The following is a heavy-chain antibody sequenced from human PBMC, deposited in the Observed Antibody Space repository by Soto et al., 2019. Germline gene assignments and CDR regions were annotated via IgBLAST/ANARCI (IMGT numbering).Heavy chain of an antibody. Sequence: GGSLRLSCAASGFTFSDYYMSWIRQAPGKGLEWVSYISSSGSTIYYADSVKGRFTISRDNAKNSLYLQMNSLRAEDTAVYYCARDLEYSSSPGRVSRYMDVWGKGTTVTVSS. D-gene: IGHD6-6*01. CDR3: ARDLEYSSSPGRVSRYMDV. CDR1: GFTFSDYY. CDR2: ISSSGSTI. J-gene: IGHJ6*03. V-gene: IGHV3-11*01.